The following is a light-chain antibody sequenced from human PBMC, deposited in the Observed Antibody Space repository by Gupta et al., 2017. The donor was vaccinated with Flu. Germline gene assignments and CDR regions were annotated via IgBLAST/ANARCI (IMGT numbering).Light chain of an antibody. V-gene: IGKV1-39*01. CDR2: AAS. Sequence: DIQMTQSPSSLSASVGDRVTITCRASQSISSYLNWYQQKPGKAPKLLIYAASSLQSGVPSRFSGSGSGTDFTLTIIILQREDFATYYCQQSDSTPYSFGQGTKLEMK. J-gene: IGKJ2*03. CDR1: QSISSY. CDR3: QQSDSTPYS.